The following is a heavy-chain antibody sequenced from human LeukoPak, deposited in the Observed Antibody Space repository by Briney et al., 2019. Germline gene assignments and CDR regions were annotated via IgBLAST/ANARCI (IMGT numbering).Heavy chain of an antibody. Sequence: SETLSLTCAVYGGSFSGYYWNWIRQPPGKGLEWIGEINHSGSTNYNPSLKSRVTISVETSKNQFSRKLSSVTAADTAVYYCACTAGYWGQGTLVTVSS. V-gene: IGHV4-34*01. CDR2: INHSGST. CDR3: ACTAGY. J-gene: IGHJ4*02. CDR1: GGSFSGYY. D-gene: IGHD2-8*01.